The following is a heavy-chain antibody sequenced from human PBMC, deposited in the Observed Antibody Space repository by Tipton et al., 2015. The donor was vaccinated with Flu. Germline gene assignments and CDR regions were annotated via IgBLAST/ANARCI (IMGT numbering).Heavy chain of an antibody. D-gene: IGHD4-23*01. Sequence: TLSLTCTVSGGSISNYYWSWIRQSPGKGLEWVGYIYYNGTTNYNPSLKSRVTMSVDTSKNQFSLKLSSVTAADTAVYYCAAEYRGGGNRYYFDYWGQGTLVTVSS. CDR1: GGSISNYY. V-gene: IGHV4-59*01. CDR3: AAEYRGGGNRYYFDY. J-gene: IGHJ4*02. CDR2: IYYNGTT.